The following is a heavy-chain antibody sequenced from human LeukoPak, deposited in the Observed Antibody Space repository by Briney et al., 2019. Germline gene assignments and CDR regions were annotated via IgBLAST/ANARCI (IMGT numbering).Heavy chain of an antibody. Sequence: GGSLRLSWAASGFTFCNVWMSWVRQAPGKGLEWVARSRRKTEGGTTDYNAPVKGRFTISRDDSKNTLYLQMNSLKNEDTAVYYCTTDSNWGFFDWGQGTLVTVSS. J-gene: IGHJ4*02. CDR1: GFTFCNVW. CDR2: SRRKTEGGTT. V-gene: IGHV3-15*01. CDR3: TTDSNWGFFD. D-gene: IGHD7-27*01.